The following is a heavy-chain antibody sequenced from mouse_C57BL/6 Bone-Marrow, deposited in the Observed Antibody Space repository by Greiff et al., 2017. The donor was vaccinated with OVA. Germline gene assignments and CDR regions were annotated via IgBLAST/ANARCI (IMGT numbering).Heavy chain of an antibody. CDR1: GYAFSSSW. J-gene: IGHJ3*01. CDR2: IYPGDGDT. V-gene: IGHV1-82*01. D-gene: IGHD2-12*01. CDR3: ARETLYDSFAY. Sequence: VQLQQSGPELVKPGASVKISCKASGYAFSSSWMNWVKQRPGKGLEWIGRIYPGDGDTNYNGKFKGKATLTADKSSSTAYMQLSSLTSEDSAVYFCARETLYDSFAYWGQGTLVTGSA.